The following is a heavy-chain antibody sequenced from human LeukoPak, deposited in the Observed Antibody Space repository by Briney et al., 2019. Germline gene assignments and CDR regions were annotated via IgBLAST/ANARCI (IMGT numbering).Heavy chain of an antibody. CDR3: ARFGRYYFDY. CDR2: VYDSGRT. V-gene: IGHV4-59*11. D-gene: IGHD3-16*01. J-gene: IGHJ4*02. Sequence: SKTLSLTCTVSGGSISSHYWSWIRQPPGKGLEWIGYVYDSGRTNYNPSLKSRVTMSEDTSKNQFSLKLSSVTAADTAVYYCARFGRYYFDYWGQGILVTVSS. CDR1: GGSISSHY.